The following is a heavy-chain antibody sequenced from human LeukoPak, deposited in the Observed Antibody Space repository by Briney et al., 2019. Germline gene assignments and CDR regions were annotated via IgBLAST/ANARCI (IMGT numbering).Heavy chain of an antibody. J-gene: IGHJ3*02. CDR2: ISWNRGSI. Sequence: GGSLRLSCAASGFTFDDYAMHWVRQAPGKGLEWVSGISWNRGSIGYADSVKGRFTISRDNAKNSLYLQMNSLRAEDMALYYCAKDLRSSSWDAFDIWGQGTMVTVSP. CDR1: GFTFDDYA. V-gene: IGHV3-9*03. CDR3: AKDLRSSSWDAFDI. D-gene: IGHD6-13*01.